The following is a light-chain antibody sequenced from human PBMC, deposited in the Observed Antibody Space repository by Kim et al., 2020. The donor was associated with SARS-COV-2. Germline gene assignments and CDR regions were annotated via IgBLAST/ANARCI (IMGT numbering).Light chain of an antibody. V-gene: IGKV1-39*01. Sequence: DIQMTQSPSSLSASVGDRVTITCQASQSISSSLNWYQQKPGKAPKLLIYAASSLQSGVPSRFSGSGSGTDFTLTISSLQPEDFATYYCQQSYNTPRTFSQGTKVEIK. CDR2: AAS. CDR1: QSISSS. CDR3: QQSYNTPRT. J-gene: IGKJ1*01.